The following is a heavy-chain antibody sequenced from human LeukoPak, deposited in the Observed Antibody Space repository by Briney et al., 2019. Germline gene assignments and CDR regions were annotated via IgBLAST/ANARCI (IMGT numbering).Heavy chain of an antibody. J-gene: IGHJ3*02. V-gene: IGHV1-18*01. D-gene: IGHD3-16*02. CDR1: GYTFSSYG. Sequence: GASVKVSCKASGYTFSSYGISWVRQAPGQGLEWMGWISAYNGNTKFAEKFQGRLTMTTETSTGTAYMELRSLTSDDTAVYYCAKDSPRDDYVRGSYRYTRRGLDIWGQGTMVTASS. CDR3: AKDSPRDDYVRGSYRYTRRGLDI. CDR2: ISAYNGNT.